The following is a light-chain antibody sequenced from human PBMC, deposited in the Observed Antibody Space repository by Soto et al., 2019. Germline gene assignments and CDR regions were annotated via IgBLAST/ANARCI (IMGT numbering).Light chain of an antibody. Sequence: QSALTQPASVSGSPGQSITISCTGSSSDVGGYNYVSWYQQHSGKAPKLMIYDVSNRPSGVSNRFSGSKSGNTASLTISGLQAEDEADYDCSSYTSSSTLYVVFGGGTKLTVL. CDR1: SSDVGGYNY. CDR2: DVS. V-gene: IGLV2-14*01. J-gene: IGLJ2*01. CDR3: SSYTSSSTLYVV.